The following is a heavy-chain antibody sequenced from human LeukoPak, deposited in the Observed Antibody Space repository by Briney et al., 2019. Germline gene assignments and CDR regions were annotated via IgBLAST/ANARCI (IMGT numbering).Heavy chain of an antibody. CDR3: ARHNVFDI. CDR1: GDSLSNFY. CDR2: IYYDGIT. V-gene: IGHV4-59*08. Sequence: PSETLSLTCTVSGDSLSNFYWSWVRQPPGKGLEWLGYIYYDGITKYNPSLKSRVTLSVDTSKNQFFLNLNSVTAADTAVYYCARHNVFDIWGQGTMVSVSS. J-gene: IGHJ3*02.